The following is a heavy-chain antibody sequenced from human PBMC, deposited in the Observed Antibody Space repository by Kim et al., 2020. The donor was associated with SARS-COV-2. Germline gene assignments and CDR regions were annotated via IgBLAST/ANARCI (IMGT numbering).Heavy chain of an antibody. CDR1: GYRLSELS. Sequence: ASVKVSCRVSGYRLSELSMIWVRQAPGKGLEWMGGHDTEKGETVYAQKFQGRVSMTADTSTDTVYLELSSLMSEDTAVYYCAIDWGLSTYFDGNNYLSMDYWGQGTPVTVSS. V-gene: IGHV1-24*01. J-gene: IGHJ4*02. CDR2: HDTEKGET. D-gene: IGHD3-22*01. CDR3: AIDWGLSTYFDGNNYLSMDY.